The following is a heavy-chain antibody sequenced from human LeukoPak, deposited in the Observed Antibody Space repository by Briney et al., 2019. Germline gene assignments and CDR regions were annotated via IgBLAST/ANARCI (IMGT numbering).Heavy chain of an antibody. V-gene: IGHV4-59*08. J-gene: IGHJ4*02. D-gene: IGHD2-21*01. CDR2: IYHGVST. CDR1: GGSISSYY. Sequence: SETLSLTCTVSGGSISSYYWSWIRQPPGKGLEWIGYIYHGVSTYYNPSLKSRVTISVDRSKNQFSLKLSSVTAADTAVYYCARQVWQPYYFDYWGQGTLLTVSS. CDR3: ARQVWQPYYFDY.